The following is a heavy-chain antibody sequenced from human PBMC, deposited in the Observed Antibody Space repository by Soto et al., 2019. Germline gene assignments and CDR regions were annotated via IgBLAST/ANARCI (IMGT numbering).Heavy chain of an antibody. V-gene: IGHV4-30-4*01. CDR3: ARVLWSSPWQSAHVSVAP. CDR1: GGSIGSGDYY. CDR2: IHYSGST. D-gene: IGHD3-3*01. J-gene: IGHJ5*02. Sequence: SEKLSLTNTVSGGSIGSGDYYWSWIRQPPGKGLEWIGHIHYSGSTYDNPSLKSRVSISVDTSKNQFSLELSSVTAADTEVYYCARVLWSSPWQSAHVSVAPWGQG.